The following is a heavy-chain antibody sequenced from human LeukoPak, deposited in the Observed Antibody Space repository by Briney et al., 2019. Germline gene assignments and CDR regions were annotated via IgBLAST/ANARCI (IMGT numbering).Heavy chain of an antibody. CDR3: AKELFGALDY. Sequence: GGSLRLSCAASEFSVGSNYMTWVRRAPGKGLEWVSLIYSGGSTYYADSVKGRFTISRDNSKNTLYLQMNSLRAEDTAVYYCAKELFGALDYWGQGTLVTVSS. CDR2: IYSGGST. CDR1: EFSVGSNY. D-gene: IGHD3-10*02. V-gene: IGHV3-66*01. J-gene: IGHJ4*02.